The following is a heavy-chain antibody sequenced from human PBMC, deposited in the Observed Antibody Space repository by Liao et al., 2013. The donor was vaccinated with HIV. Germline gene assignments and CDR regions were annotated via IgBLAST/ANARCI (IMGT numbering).Heavy chain of an antibody. CDR1: GGSFSGYY. J-gene: IGHJ4*02. D-gene: IGHD2-8*01. Sequence: QVQLQQWGAGLLKPSETLSLTCAVYGGSFSGYYWSWIRQPPGKGLEWIGYIYHSGSTYYNPSLKSRVTISVDTSKNQFSLKLSSVTAADTAVYYCARGAVLMVYATDFDYWGQGTLVTVSS. CDR2: IYHSGST. CDR3: ARGAVLMVYATDFDY. V-gene: IGHV4-34*01.